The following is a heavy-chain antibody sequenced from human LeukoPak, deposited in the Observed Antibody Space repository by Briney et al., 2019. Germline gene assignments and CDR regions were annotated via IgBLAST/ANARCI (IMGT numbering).Heavy chain of an antibody. CDR1: GFTFSGYW. CDR2: ITSSSSRI. Sequence: GGSLRLSCAASGFTFSGYWMHWVRQAPGKGLEWVSYITSSSSRIYYADSVEGRFTISRDNAKNSLYLQMNSLRDEDTAVYYCTRDLHALDHWGQGTLVTVSS. V-gene: IGHV3-48*02. J-gene: IGHJ4*02. CDR3: TRDLHALDH.